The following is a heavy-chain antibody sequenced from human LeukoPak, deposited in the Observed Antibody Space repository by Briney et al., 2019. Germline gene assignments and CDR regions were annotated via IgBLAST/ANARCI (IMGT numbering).Heavy chain of an antibody. D-gene: IGHD5-12*01. J-gene: IGHJ4*02. V-gene: IGHV4-39*07. CDR1: GDSISSSNDY. CDR3: ARGRGVVATIRGLDY. Sequence: SSETLSLTCTVSGDSISSSNDYWGWIRQPPGKGLEWIGEINHSGSTNYNPSLKSRVTISVDTSKNQFSLKLSSVTAADTAVYYCARGRGVVATIRGLDYWGQGTLVTVSS. CDR2: INHSGST.